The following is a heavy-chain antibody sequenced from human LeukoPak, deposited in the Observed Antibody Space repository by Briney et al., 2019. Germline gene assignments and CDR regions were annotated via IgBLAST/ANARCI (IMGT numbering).Heavy chain of an antibody. D-gene: IGHD3-10*02. J-gene: IGHJ4*02. CDR2: IYYSGST. Sequence: SETLSLTCTVSGGSISSGGYYWNWIRQHPGKGLEWIGYIYYSGSTYYNPSLKSRVTISVDTSKNQFSLKLSSVTAADTAVYYCARLFGELNGFDYWGQGTLVTVSS. CDR1: GGSISSGGYY. CDR3: ARLFGELNGFDY. V-gene: IGHV4-31*03.